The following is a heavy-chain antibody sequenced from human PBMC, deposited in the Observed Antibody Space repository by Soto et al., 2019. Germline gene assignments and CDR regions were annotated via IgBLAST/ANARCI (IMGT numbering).Heavy chain of an antibody. J-gene: IGHJ5*02. Sequence: ASVKVSCKASGYIFTSYQMHWVRQAPGQGLDWMGIIKPSDGTTTYAQKFQGRVTMTSDTSTRTIYMELSSLTSEDTAVYYCAKDGSPMVRGVINWFDPWGEGSLVTVFS. CDR3: AKDGSPMVRGVINWFDP. CDR1: GYIFTSYQ. D-gene: IGHD3-10*01. V-gene: IGHV1-46*01. CDR2: IKPSDGTT.